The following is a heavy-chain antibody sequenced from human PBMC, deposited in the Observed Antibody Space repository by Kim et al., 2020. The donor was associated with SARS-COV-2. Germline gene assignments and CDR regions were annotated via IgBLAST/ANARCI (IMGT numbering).Heavy chain of an antibody. CDR3: ARHDDLEGSYLAYGMDV. Sequence: LKSRVTIAVDTSRNQCSLKLSSVTAADTAVYYCARHDDLEGSYLAYGMDVWGQGTTVTVSS. D-gene: IGHD3-10*01. V-gene: IGHV4-39*01. J-gene: IGHJ6*02.